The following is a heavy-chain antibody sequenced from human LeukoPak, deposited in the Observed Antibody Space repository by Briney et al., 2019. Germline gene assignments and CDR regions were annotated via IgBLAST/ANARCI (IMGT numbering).Heavy chain of an antibody. D-gene: IGHD6-13*01. CDR1: GFTFSSYS. CDR2: ISSSSSYI. J-gene: IGHJ4*02. V-gene: IGHV3-21*01. CDR3: AREGAAAGNYFDY. Sequence: RGSLRLSCAASGFTFSSYSMNWVRQAPGKGLEWVSSISSSSSYIYYADSVKGRFTISRDNAKNSLYLQMNSLRAEDTAVYYCAREGAAAGNYFDYWGQGTLVTVSS.